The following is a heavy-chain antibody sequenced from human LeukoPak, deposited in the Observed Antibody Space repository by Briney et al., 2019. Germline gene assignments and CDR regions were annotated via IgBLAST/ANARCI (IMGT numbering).Heavy chain of an antibody. V-gene: IGHV6-1*01. CDR3: ARAANVLLWFGELLSENYFDY. CDR1: GDSVSSNSAA. J-gene: IGHJ4*02. CDR2: TYYRSKWYN. D-gene: IGHD3-10*01. Sequence: SQTLSLICAISGDSVSSNSAAWNWIRQSPSRGLEWLGRTYYRSKWYNDYAVSVKSRITINPDTSKNQFSLQLNSVTPEDTAVYYCARAANVLLWFGELLSENYFDYWGQGTLVTVSS.